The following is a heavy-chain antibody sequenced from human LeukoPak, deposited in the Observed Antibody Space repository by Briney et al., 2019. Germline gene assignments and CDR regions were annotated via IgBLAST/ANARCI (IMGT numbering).Heavy chain of an antibody. J-gene: IGHJ4*02. CDR1: GFTFSSYG. Sequence: QSGGSLRLSCAASGFTFSSYGMSWVRQAPGKGLEWVSLINWDGGSTYYVDSVKGRFTISRDNNKNSLFLQMNSLRIEDTAFYYCAKDQTHGSGHKRPLGYFDYWGQGTLVTVSS. CDR2: INWDGGST. CDR3: AKDQTHGSGHKRPLGYFDY. D-gene: IGHD3-10*01. V-gene: IGHV3-43*01.